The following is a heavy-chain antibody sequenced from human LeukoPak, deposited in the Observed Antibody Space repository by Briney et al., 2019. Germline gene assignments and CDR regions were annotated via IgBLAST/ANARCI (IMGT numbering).Heavy chain of an antibody. V-gene: IGHV3-33*03. Sequence: PGGSLRLSCAASGFTFRSYGMHWVRQAPGKGLEWVAAIWYDGSNKYYADSVKGRFTISRDNSKNTLYLQMNSLRAEDTAVYYCAKDLEMATITRAGFDYWGQGTLVTVSS. D-gene: IGHD5-24*01. CDR2: IWYDGSNK. J-gene: IGHJ4*02. CDR1: GFTFRSYG. CDR3: AKDLEMATITRAGFDY.